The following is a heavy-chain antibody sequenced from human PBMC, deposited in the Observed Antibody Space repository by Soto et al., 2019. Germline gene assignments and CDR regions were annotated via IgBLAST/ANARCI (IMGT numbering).Heavy chain of an antibody. J-gene: IGHJ6*03. D-gene: IGHD3-3*01. Sequence: EAQLVESGGGVVQPGGSLKLSCAASGFTFSGSAMHWVRQASGKGLEWVGRSRSKANNYATAYGASVKGRFTISRDDSKNRAYLQMNSLKTEDTAVYYCSRQASDFWSGKPQYYMDVWGKGTTVTVSS. V-gene: IGHV3-73*01. CDR1: GFTFSGSA. CDR3: SRQASDFWSGKPQYYMDV. CDR2: SRSKANNYAT.